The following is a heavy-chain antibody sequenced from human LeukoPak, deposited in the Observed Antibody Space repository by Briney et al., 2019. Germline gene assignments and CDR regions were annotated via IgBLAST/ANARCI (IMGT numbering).Heavy chain of an antibody. CDR2: IYHSGST. V-gene: IGHV4-4*02. CDR3: ARLIPYAILWSGWFDP. J-gene: IGHJ5*02. D-gene: IGHD2-21*01. CDR1: GGSISSSNW. Sequence: PSETLSLTCAVSGGSISSSNWWSWVRQPPGKGLEWIGEIYHSGSTNYNPSLKSRVTISVDKSKNQFSLKLSSVAAADTAVYYCARLIPYAILWSGWFDPWGQGTLVTVSS.